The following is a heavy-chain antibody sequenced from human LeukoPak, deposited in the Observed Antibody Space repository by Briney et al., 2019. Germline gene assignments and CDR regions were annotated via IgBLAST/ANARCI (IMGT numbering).Heavy chain of an antibody. CDR2: IRYDGSNK. J-gene: IGHJ4*02. D-gene: IGHD1-7*01. Sequence: GGSLRLSCAASGFTFSSYGMHWVRQAPGKGLEWLAFIRYDGSNKYYTDSVKGRFTISRDNSKNTLYLQMNSLRAEDTAVYYCAKDQKRTHAGYYFDYWGQGTLVTVSS. CDR1: GFTFSSYG. V-gene: IGHV3-30*02. CDR3: AKDQKRTHAGYYFDY.